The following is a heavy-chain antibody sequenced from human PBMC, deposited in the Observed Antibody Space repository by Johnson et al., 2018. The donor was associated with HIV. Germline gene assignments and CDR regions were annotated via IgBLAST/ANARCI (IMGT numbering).Heavy chain of an antibody. CDR1: GFTFSSYA. CDR2: ISSNGGST. V-gene: IGHV3-64*01. D-gene: IGHD3-16*02. CDR3: ATGIEDDAFDI. Sequence: VHLVESGGGVVQPGRSLRLSCAASGFTFSSYAMHWVRQAPGKGLEYVSAISSNGGSTYYANSVKGRFTISRDNSKNTLYLQMNSLRAEDTAVYYCATGIEDDAFDIWGQGTMVTVSS. J-gene: IGHJ3*02.